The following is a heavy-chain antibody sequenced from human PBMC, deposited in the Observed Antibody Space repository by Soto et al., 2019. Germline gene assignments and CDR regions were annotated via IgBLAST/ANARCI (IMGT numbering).Heavy chain of an antibody. CDR1: GGSISTYY. CDR2: INHRGST. D-gene: IGHD2-2*01. V-gene: IGHV4-59*12. CDR3: ARGRYCSSTSCYRGYYYYMDV. J-gene: IGHJ6*03. Sequence: SETLSLTCTVSGGSISTYYWTWIRQPPGKGLEWIGYINHRGSTNYNPSLKSRVTISVDTSKNQFSLKLSSVTAADTAVYYCARGRYCSSTSCYRGYYYYMDVWGKGTTVTVSS.